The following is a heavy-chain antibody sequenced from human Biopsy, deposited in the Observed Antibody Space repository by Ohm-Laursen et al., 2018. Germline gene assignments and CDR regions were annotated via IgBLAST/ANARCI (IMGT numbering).Heavy chain of an antibody. J-gene: IGHJ4*02. CDR1: GGSISSDY. Sequence: TLSLTCTVSGGSISSDYWSWIRQPPGKGLEWIGYIYYSGTTDYSPSLKSRVTISIDKSKNQFFLKLSSVTAEDTAVYYCARLGSGDYFPTFFDFWGQGALVAVSS. CDR3: ARLGSGDYFPTFFDF. V-gene: IGHV4-59*01. CDR2: IYYSGTT. D-gene: IGHD5-12*01.